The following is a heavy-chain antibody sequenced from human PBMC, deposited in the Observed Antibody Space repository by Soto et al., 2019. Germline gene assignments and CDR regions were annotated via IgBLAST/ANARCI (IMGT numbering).Heavy chain of an antibody. CDR3: ASSSYCSGGSCYVTYYYYGMDV. Sequence: ASVKGSCKASGYTFTSYGISWVRQAPGQGLEWMGWISAYNGNTNYAQKLQGRVTMTTDTSTSTAYMELRSLRSDDTAVYYCASSSYCSGGSCYVTYYYYGMDVWGQGTTVTVSS. D-gene: IGHD2-15*01. CDR2: ISAYNGNT. CDR1: GYTFTSYG. V-gene: IGHV1-18*01. J-gene: IGHJ6*02.